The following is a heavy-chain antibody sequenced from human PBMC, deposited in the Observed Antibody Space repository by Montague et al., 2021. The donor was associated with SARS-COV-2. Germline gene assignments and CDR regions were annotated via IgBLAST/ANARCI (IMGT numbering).Heavy chain of an antibody. CDR3: ARVGGFDFDY. CDR1: GGSIGSGSYY. CDR2: IHTSGST. D-gene: IGHD3-16*01. V-gene: IGHV4-61*02. Sequence: TLSLTCTVSGGSIGSGSYYWSWSRQPAGKGLEWNGRIHTSGSTNYNPTRKSRVTIAVDTYKNQFSLKLSSVTAADTAVYYCARVGGFDFDYWGQGTLVTVSS. J-gene: IGHJ4*02.